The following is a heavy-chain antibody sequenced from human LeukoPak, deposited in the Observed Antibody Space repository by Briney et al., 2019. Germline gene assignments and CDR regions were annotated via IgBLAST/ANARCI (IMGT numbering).Heavy chain of an antibody. CDR1: GFSFSSYG. CDR3: AKSKSPYPMDYIFDF. V-gene: IGHV3-30*18. J-gene: IGHJ4*02. D-gene: IGHD4-11*01. Sequence: PGRSLRLSCAASGFSFSSYGMHWVRQAPGKGLEWVAVISNDGSTTKYGDSVKGRFTISRDNSKNTLYVQMNSLRTDDAAVYYCAKSKSPYPMDYIFDFWGQGTLVTVSS. CDR2: ISNDGSTT.